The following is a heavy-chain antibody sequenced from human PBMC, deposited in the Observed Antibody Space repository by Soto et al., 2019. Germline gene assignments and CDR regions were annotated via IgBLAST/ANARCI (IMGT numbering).Heavy chain of an antibody. CDR3: ARLVSGYNSYYYMDV. CDR1: GGSISSYY. CDR2: IYYSGST. V-gene: IGHV4-59*08. Sequence: SETLSLTCTVSGGSISSYYWSWIRQPPGKGLEWIGYIYYSGSTNYNPSLKSRVTISVDTSKNQFSLKLSSVTAADTAVYYCARLVSGYNSYYYMDVWGKGTTVTVSS. D-gene: IGHD5-12*01. J-gene: IGHJ6*03.